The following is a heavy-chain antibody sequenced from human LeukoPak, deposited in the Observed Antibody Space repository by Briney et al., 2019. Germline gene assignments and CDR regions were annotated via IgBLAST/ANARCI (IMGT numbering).Heavy chain of an antibody. J-gene: IGHJ6*03. Sequence: ASVTVSFKASGYTFTSYDINWVRQATGQGLEWMGWMNPNSGNTGYAQKSQGRVTITRNTSISTAYMELSRLRSKDTAVYYCARVPRDGYNSPYYYYMDVWGKGTTVTVSS. CDR3: ARVPRDGYNSPYYYYMDV. V-gene: IGHV1-8*03. CDR2: MNPNSGNT. CDR1: GYTFTSYD. D-gene: IGHD5-24*01.